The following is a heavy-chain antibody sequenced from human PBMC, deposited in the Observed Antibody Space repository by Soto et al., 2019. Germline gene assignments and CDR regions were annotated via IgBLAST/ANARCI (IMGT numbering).Heavy chain of an antibody. Sequence: PGGSLRLSGAAAGCTFSGYGMHWGRQAPGKGLEWVAVILYDGTNKYYADSVKGRFTITRDNSKNTLYLQMNSLRAEDTAVYYCAKDRSYSNFYYYYYGMDVWGQGTTVTVSS. V-gene: IGHV3-30*18. J-gene: IGHJ6*02. CDR3: AKDRSYSNFYYYYYGMDV. D-gene: IGHD4-4*01. CDR1: GCTFSGYG. CDR2: ILYDGTNK.